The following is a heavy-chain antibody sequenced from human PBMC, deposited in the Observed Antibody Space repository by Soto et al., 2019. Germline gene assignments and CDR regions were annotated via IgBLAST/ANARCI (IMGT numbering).Heavy chain of an antibody. Sequence: EVQLLESGGGLVQPGGSLRLSCAASGFTFSRYAMGWVRQAPGKGLEWVSHVSGSGGGTYYADSVKGRFTVSRDNSNNTLYLQKNSLRAEDPALYYCAKDADVNMVRGVYDAFDLWGQGTMVTVSS. CDR1: GFTFSRYA. J-gene: IGHJ3*01. CDR3: AKDADVNMVRGVYDAFDL. D-gene: IGHD3-10*01. CDR2: VSGSGGGT. V-gene: IGHV3-23*01.